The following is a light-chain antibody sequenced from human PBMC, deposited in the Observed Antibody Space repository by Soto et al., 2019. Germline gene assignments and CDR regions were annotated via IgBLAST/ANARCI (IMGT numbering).Light chain of an antibody. CDR1: QSVLYSSNNKNY. V-gene: IGKV4-1*01. Sequence: DIVMTQSPDSLAVSLGETATINCKSSQSVLYSSNNKNYLAWYQQKPGPPPKLLIYSESTRESGVTYRFSGSGSGSDFTLTIRSLQAEDVAVYYCQQYYSTRTFGQGNKVEIK. CDR3: QQYYSTRT. J-gene: IGKJ1*01. CDR2: SES.